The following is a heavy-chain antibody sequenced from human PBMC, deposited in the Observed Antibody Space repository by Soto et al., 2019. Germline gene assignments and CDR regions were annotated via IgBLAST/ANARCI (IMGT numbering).Heavy chain of an antibody. V-gene: IGHV4-30-4*01. CDR2: IYYSGST. CDR1: GGSISSGDYY. D-gene: IGHD6-13*01. Sequence: SETLSLTCTVSGGSISSGDYYWSWIRQPPGKGLEWIGYIYYSGSTYYNPSLKSRVTISVDTSKNQFSLKLSSVTAADTAVYYCASLSAAGPLFIDYWGQGTLVTVSS. J-gene: IGHJ4*02. CDR3: ASLSAAGPLFIDY.